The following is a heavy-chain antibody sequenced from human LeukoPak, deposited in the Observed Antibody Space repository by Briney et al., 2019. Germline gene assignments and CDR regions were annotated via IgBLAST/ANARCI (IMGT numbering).Heavy chain of an antibody. CDR2: IYHNGGT. J-gene: IGHJ4*02. Sequence: SETLSLTCAVSGGSISSSNWWSGVRRPPGKGREGMVEIYHNGGTNYNPSPNSRVTISEENSKNNFSLKLLSLSPAATAAYYFARVSGWLHNFDHWGQGTLVTVSS. V-gene: IGHV4-4*02. CDR3: ARVSGWLHNFDH. CDR1: GGSISSSNW. D-gene: IGHD5-24*01.